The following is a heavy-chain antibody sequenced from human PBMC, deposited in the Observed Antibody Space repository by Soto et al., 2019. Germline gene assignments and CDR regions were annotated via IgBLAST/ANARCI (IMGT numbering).Heavy chain of an antibody. CDR2: IDSSGGT. CDR3: VRQGFGRLHGLVVV. D-gene: IGHD3-10*01. V-gene: IGHV4-59*08. CDR1: DDSSSSYK. J-gene: IGHJ6*02. Sequence: SETLSLTCTVSDDSSSSYKWSWIRQPPGRRLEWIGYIDSSGGTSYNPSLQSRVTISVDTSTKQFSLKLSSVTAADTAVYYCVRQGFGRLHGLVVVWGQGTTVTVSS.